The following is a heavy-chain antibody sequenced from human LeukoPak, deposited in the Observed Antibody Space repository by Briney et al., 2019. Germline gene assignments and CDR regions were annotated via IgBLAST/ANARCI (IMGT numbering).Heavy chain of an antibody. CDR1: GGSISSYY. D-gene: IGHD3-10*01. V-gene: IGHV4-59*08. Sequence: SETPSVTSTDPGGSISSYYWSWIRQPPGKGLEWIGYIYYSGSTNYNPSLKSRVTISVDTSKNQFSLKLSSVTAADTAVYYCARHDAFYYGSGSWYYFDSWGQGTLVTVSS. J-gene: IGHJ4*02. CDR3: ARHDAFYYGSGSWYYFDS. CDR2: IYYSGST.